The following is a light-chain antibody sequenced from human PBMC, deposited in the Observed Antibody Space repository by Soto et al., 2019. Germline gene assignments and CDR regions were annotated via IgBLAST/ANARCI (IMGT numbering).Light chain of an antibody. CDR2: EVN. J-gene: IGLJ2*01. V-gene: IGLV2-23*02. Sequence: QSALTQPASVSGSPGQSITISCTGTSSDVGSYNFVSWFQQHPGKAPKLMIYEVNKRPSGISNRFSGSKSGNTASLTISGLQAEDEADYYCCSYAASSTLVFGGGTKLTVL. CDR3: CSYAASSTLV. CDR1: SSDVGSYNF.